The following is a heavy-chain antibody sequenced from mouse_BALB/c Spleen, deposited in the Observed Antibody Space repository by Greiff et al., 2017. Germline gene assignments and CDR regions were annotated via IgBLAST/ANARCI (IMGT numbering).Heavy chain of an antibody. CDR3: AKSVVGPYYYAMDY. J-gene: IGHJ4*01. D-gene: IGHD1-1*01. CDR2: IWRGGST. V-gene: IGHV2-5-1*01. Sequence: QVQLQQSGPSLVQPSQSLSITCTVSGFSLTSYGVHWVRQSPGKGLEWLGVIWRGGSTDYNAAFMSRLSITKDNSKSQVFFKMNSLQADDTAIYYGAKSVVGPYYYAMDYWGQGTSVTVSS. CDR1: GFSLTSYG.